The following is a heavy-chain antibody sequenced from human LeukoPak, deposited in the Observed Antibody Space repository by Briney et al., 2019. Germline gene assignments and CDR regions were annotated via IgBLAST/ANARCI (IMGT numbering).Heavy chain of an antibody. CDR3: ARVTAEEYSYGPDAFDI. V-gene: IGHV4-59*01. Sequence: SSETLSLTCTVSGGSISNYYWSWIRQPPGKGLEWIGYIYYSGSTNYNPSLKSRVTISVDTSKNQFSLKLSSVTAADTAVYYCARVTAEEYSYGPDAFDIWGQGTMVTVSS. J-gene: IGHJ3*02. CDR2: IYYSGST. D-gene: IGHD5-18*01. CDR1: GGSISNYY.